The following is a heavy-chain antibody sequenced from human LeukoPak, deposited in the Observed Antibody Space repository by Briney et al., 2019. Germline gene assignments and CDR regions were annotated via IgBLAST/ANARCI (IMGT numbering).Heavy chain of an antibody. V-gene: IGHV3-23*01. CDR1: GFTLSNYA. CDR2: IDGSGGSP. J-gene: IGHJ4*02. D-gene: IGHD3-3*01. CDR3: ARGKDHDFWNPFDY. Sequence: PGGSLRLSCAASGFTLSNYAMNWVRQAPGKGLEWVSGIDGSGGSPPSADSVKGRFTISRDLSKNTLYLQMDSLRAEDTAAYYCARGKDHDFWNPFDYWGQGTLVTVSS.